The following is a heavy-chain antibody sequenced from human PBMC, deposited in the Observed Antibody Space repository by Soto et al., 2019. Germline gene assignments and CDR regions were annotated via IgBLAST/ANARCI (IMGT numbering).Heavy chain of an antibody. J-gene: IGHJ4*02. D-gene: IGHD5-12*01. V-gene: IGHV4-31*03. CDR3: ARVEVATPSGHFDY. CDR2: IYYSGST. CDR1: GGSISSGGYY. Sequence: SETLSLTCTVSGGSISSGGYYWSWIRQHPGKGLEWIGYIYYSGSTYYNPSLKSRVTISVDTSKNQFSLKLSSVTAADTAVYYCARVEVATPSGHFDYWGQGTLVTVSS.